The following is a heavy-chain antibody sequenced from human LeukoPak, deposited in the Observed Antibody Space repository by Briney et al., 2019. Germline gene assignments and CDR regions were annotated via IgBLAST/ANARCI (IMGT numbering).Heavy chain of an antibody. V-gene: IGHV3-23*01. J-gene: IGHJ4*02. CDR1: GFIFSSYG. Sequence: GGSLRLSCAASGFIFSSYGMSWVRQAPGKGLEWVSATGSSGSSTYYVDSVKGRFTISRDNSKNTLYLQMNSLRAEDTAVYYCAKINYDAGSVNWGQGTLVTVSS. CDR3: AKINYDAGSVN. D-gene: IGHD3-10*01. CDR2: TGSSGSST.